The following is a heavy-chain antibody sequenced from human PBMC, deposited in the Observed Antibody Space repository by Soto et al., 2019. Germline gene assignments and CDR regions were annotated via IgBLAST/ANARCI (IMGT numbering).Heavy chain of an antibody. V-gene: IGHV3-9*01. CDR3: AKDMGYDLSPLGYFDY. CDR1: GFTFDDYA. D-gene: IGHD5-12*01. CDR2: ISWNSGSI. J-gene: IGHJ4*02. Sequence: LRLSCAASGFTFDDYAMHWVRQAPGKGLEWVSGISWNSGSIGYADSVKGRFTISRDNAKNSLYLQMNSLRSEDTALYYCAKDMGYDLSPLGYFDYWGQGTLVTVSS.